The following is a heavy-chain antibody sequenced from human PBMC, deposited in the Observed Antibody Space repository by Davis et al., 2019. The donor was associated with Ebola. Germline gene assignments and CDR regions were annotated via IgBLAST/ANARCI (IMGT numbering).Heavy chain of an antibody. V-gene: IGHV4-39*07. Sequence: MPGGSLRLSCTVSGGSISSSSYYWGWIRQPPGKGLEWIGSIYYSGSTYYNPSLKSRVTISVDTSKNQFSLKLSSVTAADTAVYYCARDPSYVGGIYYYYYGMDVWGQGTTVTVSS. D-gene: IGHD3-10*01. CDR2: IYYSGST. CDR3: ARDPSYVGGIYYYYYGMDV. CDR1: GGSISSSSYY. J-gene: IGHJ6*02.